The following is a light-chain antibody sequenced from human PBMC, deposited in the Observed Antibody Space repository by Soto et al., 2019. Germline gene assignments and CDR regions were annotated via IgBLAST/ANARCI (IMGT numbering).Light chain of an antibody. Sequence: DSQMTQSPSTLSASVGDRVTITCRASQSISSWLAWYQQKPGKAPKLLIYDASSLESGVPSRFSGSGSGTEFTLTISSLQPDDFASYFCQQYNSYPSTFGQGTKLEIK. CDR3: QQYNSYPST. J-gene: IGKJ2*01. CDR1: QSISSW. V-gene: IGKV1-5*01. CDR2: DAS.